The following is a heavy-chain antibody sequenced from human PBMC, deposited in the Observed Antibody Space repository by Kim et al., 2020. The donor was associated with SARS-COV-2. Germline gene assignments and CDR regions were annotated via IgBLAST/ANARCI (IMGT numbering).Heavy chain of an antibody. D-gene: IGHD6-19*01. V-gene: IGHV4-38-2*02. Sequence: SEILSLTCAVSGYSISSGGYYWGWIRQPPGKGLEWIGSIYYTGNPSYYEWSLKSRVTISLDTSKNQFSLELTSVTAADTAVYYCAREGGDSGWSWGQGILVTVSS. CDR3: AREGGDSGWS. CDR1: GYSISSGGYY. CDR2: IYYTGNP. J-gene: IGHJ5*02.